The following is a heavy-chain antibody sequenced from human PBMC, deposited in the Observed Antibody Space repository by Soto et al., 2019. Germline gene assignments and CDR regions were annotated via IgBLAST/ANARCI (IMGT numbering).Heavy chain of an antibody. V-gene: IGHV4-59*08. CDR2: IYYSGST. J-gene: IGHJ4*02. CDR3: ARHVPEGFDY. Sequence: QVQLQESGPGLVKPSETLSLTCTVSGGSISSYYWSWIRQPPGKGLEWIGYIYYSGSTNYNPSLKSRVTISVDTSKNQFSLKLSSVTPADTAVYYCARHVPEGFDYWGQGTLVTVSS. CDR1: GGSISSYY.